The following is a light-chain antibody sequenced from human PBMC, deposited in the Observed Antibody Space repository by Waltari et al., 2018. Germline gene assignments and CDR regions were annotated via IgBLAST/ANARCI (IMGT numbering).Light chain of an antibody. CDR3: QSYNVSNVL. Sequence: NFMLTQPHSVSESPGKTLTISCTRSSGSIASNYVQWYQQRTGRAPITVIYEDNERPSGVPDRFSGSIDSSSNSASLNISGLKTEDEADYYCQSYNVSNVLFGGGTKLTV. CDR2: EDN. V-gene: IGLV6-57*04. J-gene: IGLJ2*01. CDR1: SGSIASNY.